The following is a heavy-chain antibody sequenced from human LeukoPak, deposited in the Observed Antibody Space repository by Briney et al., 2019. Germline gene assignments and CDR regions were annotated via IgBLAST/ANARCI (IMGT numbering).Heavy chain of an antibody. D-gene: IGHD2-21*01. CDR2: INPSGDNT. Sequence: ASVKVSCKASGYTVTNNFMHWVRQAPGQGLEWIGIINPSGDNTWYAQKFQGRVTMTRDMATSTDYLEVSSLRSEDTAVYYCARDNPLSDTAWWFDPWGQGTLVTVSS. J-gene: IGHJ5*02. V-gene: IGHV1-46*01. CDR3: ARDNPLSDTAWWFDP. CDR1: GYTVTNNF.